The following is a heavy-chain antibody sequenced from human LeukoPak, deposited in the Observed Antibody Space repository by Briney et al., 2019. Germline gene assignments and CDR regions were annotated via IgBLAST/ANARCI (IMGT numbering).Heavy chain of an antibody. Sequence: SETLSFTCTVSGGSISGYYWSWIRQPPGKGLQWIGWIYNSGSTSCNPSLRSRVTISIDTSKNQLFLKLSSVTAADTAVYYCASASTYSSSWEGDFDYWGQGALVTVSS. V-gene: IGHV4-59*01. CDR2: IYNSGST. J-gene: IGHJ4*02. D-gene: IGHD2-2*01. CDR1: GGSISGYY. CDR3: ASASTYSSSWEGDFDY.